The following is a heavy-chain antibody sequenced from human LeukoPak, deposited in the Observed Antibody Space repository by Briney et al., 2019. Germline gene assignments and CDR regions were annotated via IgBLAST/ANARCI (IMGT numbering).Heavy chain of an antibody. CDR2: VCYSGSS. CDR3: ARHRAYSSSSLFDY. D-gene: IGHD6-6*01. J-gene: IGHJ4*02. Sequence: SETLSLTCTVSGDSISSYSWSWIRQPPGKGLEWIGYVCYSGSSNYNPSLTSGVSTIVDMSKNQFPVRLSSVTAADTGVYYCARHRAYSSSSLFDYWGQETLVTV. V-gene: IGHV4-59*08. CDR1: GDSISSYS.